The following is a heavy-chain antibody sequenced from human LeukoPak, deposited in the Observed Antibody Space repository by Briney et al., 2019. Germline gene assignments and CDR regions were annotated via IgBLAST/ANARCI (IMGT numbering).Heavy chain of an antibody. Sequence: SETLSPTCAVSGYSISNGYYWVWIRQPPGKGLEWIGSVYHSGSTYYNPSLKSRVTISVDTSKNQFSLKLSSVTAADTAVYYCARGKWELLGGYYFDYWGQGTLVTVSS. CDR2: VYHSGST. D-gene: IGHD1-26*01. CDR1: GYSISNGYY. J-gene: IGHJ4*02. CDR3: ARGKWELLGGYYFDY. V-gene: IGHV4-38-2*01.